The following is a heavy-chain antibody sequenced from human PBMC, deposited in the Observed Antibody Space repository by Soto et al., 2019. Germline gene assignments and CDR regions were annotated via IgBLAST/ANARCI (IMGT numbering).Heavy chain of an antibody. V-gene: IGHV1-69*01. D-gene: IGHD3-10*01. J-gene: IGHJ4*02. Sequence: SVKVSCNAAGGPFSSYAIIWVRQAPGQGLEWMGGIIPIFGTANYAQKFQGRVTITADESTSTAYMELSSLRSEDTAVYYCAIIGEGFDYWGQGTLVTVSS. CDR2: IIPIFGTA. CDR1: GGPFSSYA. CDR3: AIIGEGFDY.